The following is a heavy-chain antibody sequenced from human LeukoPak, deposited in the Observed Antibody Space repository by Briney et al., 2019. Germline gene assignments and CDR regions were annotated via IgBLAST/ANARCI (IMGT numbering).Heavy chain of an antibody. J-gene: IGHJ6*03. Sequence: ASVKVSCKVSGYTLTEFSMHWVRQAPGKGLEWMGGFDPEEGETVYAQKFQGRVTMTRDTSISTAYMELSRLRSDDTAVYYCAREGGDGIVGALRGYMDVWGKGTMVTVSS. CDR3: AREGGDGIVGALRGYMDV. D-gene: IGHD1-26*01. V-gene: IGHV1-24*01. CDR2: FDPEEGET. CDR1: GYTLTEFS.